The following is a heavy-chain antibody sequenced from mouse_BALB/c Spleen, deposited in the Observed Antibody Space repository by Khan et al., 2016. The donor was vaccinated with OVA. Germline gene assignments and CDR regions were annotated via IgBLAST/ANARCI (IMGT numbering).Heavy chain of an antibody. CDR1: GYSITSDYA. CDR2: ISYSGST. D-gene: IGHD2-3*01. J-gene: IGHJ4*01. V-gene: IGHV3-2*02. CDR3: SRDGSRYNYAMDY. Sequence: EVQLQESGPGLVKPSQSLSLTCTVTGYSITSDYAWNWIRQFPENKLEWMCYISYSGSTNYNPALKSRISFTRDTSKNQSFLQLNSVTTEDTATYDFSRDGSRYNYAMDYWGQGTSVTVSS.